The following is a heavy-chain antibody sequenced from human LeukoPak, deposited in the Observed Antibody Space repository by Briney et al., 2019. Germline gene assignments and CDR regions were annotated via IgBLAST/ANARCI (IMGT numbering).Heavy chain of an antibody. CDR3: ARRGYNYGPKKTYLHYYYMDV. Sequence: ASVKVSCKASGYTFTGYYIHWVRQAPGQGLEWMGWINTKSGEINYGQHFQGRVTMTRDTPISTAYMELSRLRADDTAIFYCARRGYNYGPKKTYLHYYYMDVWGTGTTVTVSS. CDR2: INTKSGEI. D-gene: IGHD5-18*01. V-gene: IGHV1-2*02. J-gene: IGHJ6*03. CDR1: GYTFTGYY.